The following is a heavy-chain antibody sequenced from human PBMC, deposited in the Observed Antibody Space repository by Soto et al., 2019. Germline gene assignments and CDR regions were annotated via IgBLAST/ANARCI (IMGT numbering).Heavy chain of an antibody. D-gene: IGHD2-15*01. CDR1: GFTFSNAW. J-gene: IGHJ3*02. CDR2: IKSKTDGGTT. CDR3: TTGDCSGGSCYGAFDI. V-gene: IGHV3-15*07. Sequence: EVQLVESGGGLVKPGGSLRLSCAASGFTFSNAWMNWVRQAPGKGLEWVGRIKSKTDGGTTDYAAPVKGRFTISRDDSKNTLYLQMNRLKTEDTAVYYCTTGDCSGGSCYGAFDIWGQGTMVTVSS.